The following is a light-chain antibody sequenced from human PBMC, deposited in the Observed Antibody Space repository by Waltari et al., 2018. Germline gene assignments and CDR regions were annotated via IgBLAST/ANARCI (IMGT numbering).Light chain of an antibody. CDR2: EVL. CDR3: SSYAGSNNVV. CDR1: IREVGGYSY. V-gene: IGLV2-8*01. Sequence: QSALTQPPSASGSPGQSVTIPCTGTIREVGGYSYLSGYQQHPGNSPKLIIFEVLQRPSGVPERVSGSKSGNTASLTVSGLQAEDEADYYCSSYAGSNNVVFGGGTKLTVL. J-gene: IGLJ2*01.